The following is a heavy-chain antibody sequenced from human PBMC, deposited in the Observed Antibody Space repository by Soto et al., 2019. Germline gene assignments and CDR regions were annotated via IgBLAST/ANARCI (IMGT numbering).Heavy chain of an antibody. CDR3: ARARGYGDYFDY. Sequence: SETLSLTCTVSGGSISSGGYYWSWVRQHPGKGLEWIGYIYYTGSMYYNPSLKSRVTISVDTSKNQFSLKLSSVTAADTAVYYCARARGYGDYFDYWGQGTLVTVSS. CDR1: GGSISSGGYY. D-gene: IGHD5-12*01. J-gene: IGHJ4*02. V-gene: IGHV4-31*03. CDR2: IYYTGSM.